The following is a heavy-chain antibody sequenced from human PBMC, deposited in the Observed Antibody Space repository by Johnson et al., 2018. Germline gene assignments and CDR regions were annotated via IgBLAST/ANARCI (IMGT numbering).Heavy chain of an antibody. CDR3: ARDTELDYYDSSGYYLGYFQH. D-gene: IGHD3-22*01. J-gene: IGHJ1*01. CDR1: GFTFSSYA. Sequence: QVQLVQSGGGVVQPGRSLRLSCAASGFTFSSYAMHWVRQAPGKGLEWVAVISYDGSNTYYADSVKGRFTLSRDNSKNTLYLQMNSLRAEDTAVYYCARDTELDYYDSSGYYLGYFQHWGQGTLVTVSS. CDR2: ISYDGSNT. V-gene: IGHV3-30-3*01.